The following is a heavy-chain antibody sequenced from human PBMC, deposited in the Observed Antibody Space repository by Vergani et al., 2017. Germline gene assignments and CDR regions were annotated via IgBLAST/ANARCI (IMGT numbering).Heavy chain of an antibody. CDR3: AGGRRIYSNYFYYYYMDV. D-gene: IGHD4-11*01. V-gene: IGHV1-69*01. CDR2: IIPIFGTA. CDR1: GGTFSSYA. J-gene: IGHJ6*03. Sequence: QVQLVQSGAEVKKPGSSVKVSCKASGGTFSSYAISWVRQAPGQGLEWMGGIIPIFGTANYAQKFQGRVTITADESTSTAYMELSSLRSEDTAVYYCAGGRRIYSNYFYYYYMDVWGKGTTVTVSS.